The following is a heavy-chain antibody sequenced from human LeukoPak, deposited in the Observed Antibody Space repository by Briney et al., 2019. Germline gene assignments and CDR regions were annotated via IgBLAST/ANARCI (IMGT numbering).Heavy chain of an antibody. V-gene: IGHV1-18*01. J-gene: IGHJ4*02. CDR1: VYTFTSYG. CDR2: ISAYNGNT. Sequence: GASVKVSCKASVYTFTSYGISWVRQAPGQGLAWMGWISAYNGNTNYAQKHQRRVTMTTDTSTSTGYMELRSLRSDDTAVYYCARETIFGVVIVDYWGQGTLVTVSS. D-gene: IGHD3-3*01. CDR3: ARETIFGVVIVDY.